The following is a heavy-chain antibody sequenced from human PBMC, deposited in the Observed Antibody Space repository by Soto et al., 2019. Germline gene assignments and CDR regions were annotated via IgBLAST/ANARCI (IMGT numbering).Heavy chain of an antibody. J-gene: IGHJ3*02. Sequence: QVQLVESGGGVVQPGRSLRLSCAASGFTFSSYGMHWVRQAPGKGLEWVAVISYDGSNKYYADSVKSRFTISRDNSKNTLYLQMNSLRAEDTAVYYCAKECYDSSGYYYVEAFDIWGQGTMVTVSS. CDR3: AKECYDSSGYYYVEAFDI. V-gene: IGHV3-30*18. D-gene: IGHD3-22*01. CDR2: ISYDGSNK. CDR1: GFTFSSYG.